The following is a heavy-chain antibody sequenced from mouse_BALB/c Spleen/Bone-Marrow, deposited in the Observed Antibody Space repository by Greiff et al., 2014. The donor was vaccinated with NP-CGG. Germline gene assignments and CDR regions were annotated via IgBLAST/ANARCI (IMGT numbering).Heavy chain of an antibody. D-gene: IGHD3-2*02. V-gene: IGHV5-6*01. J-gene: IGHJ2*01. CDR3: ARNPVKANAYFDY. CDR1: GFTFSSYG. Sequence: VQLQQSGGDLVKPGGSLKLSCVASGFTFSSYGMSWVRQTPDKRLEWVATISSGGSSTYYPASVKGRFTISRDNAKSTLYLQMSRLNSEDTAMYYCARNPVKANAYFDYWGQGTTLTVSS. CDR2: ISSGGSST.